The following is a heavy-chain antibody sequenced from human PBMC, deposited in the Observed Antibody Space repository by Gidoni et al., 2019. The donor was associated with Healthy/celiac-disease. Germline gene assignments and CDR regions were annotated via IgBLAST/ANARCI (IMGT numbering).Heavy chain of an antibody. D-gene: IGHD6-13*01. V-gene: IGHV5-10-1*03. CDR3: ARSAAGSHYYYYMDV. J-gene: IGHJ6*03. Sequence: EVQLVQSGAEVKKPGESLRISCKGSGYSFTSYGISWVRQVPGKGLEWMGRIDPSDSYTNYSPSFQGHVTISADKSISTAYLQWSSLKASDTAMYYCARSAAGSHYYYYMDVWGKGTTVTVSS. CDR2: IDPSDSYT. CDR1: GYSFTSYG.